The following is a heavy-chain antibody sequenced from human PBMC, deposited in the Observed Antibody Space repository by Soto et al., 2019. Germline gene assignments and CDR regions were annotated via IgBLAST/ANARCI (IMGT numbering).Heavy chain of an antibody. CDR3: AREELPPGTSFNSWFDP. Sequence: PGGSLRLSCVGSGFTFSNYKMNWVRQALGQGLEWVSSISGSSTYIYHADSVRGRFTISRDNAKNSVHLQMNSLRVEDTAVYFCAREELPPGTSFNSWFDPWGQGTLVTVSS. CDR2: ISGSSTYI. CDR1: GFTFSNYK. V-gene: IGHV3-21*01. D-gene: IGHD1-1*01. J-gene: IGHJ5*02.